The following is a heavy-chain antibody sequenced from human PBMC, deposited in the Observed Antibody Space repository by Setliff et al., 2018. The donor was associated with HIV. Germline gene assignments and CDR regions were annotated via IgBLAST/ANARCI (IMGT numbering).Heavy chain of an antibody. CDR2: IYTGDSGT. CDR3: ARHKVAMSMLVVQDPGPFDN. D-gene: IGHD2-21*01. V-gene: IGHV5-51*01. CDR1: GNSFANHW. J-gene: IGHJ3*02. Sequence: GESLKISCRAFGNSFANHWIAWVRQMPEKGPEWVGFIYTGDSGTQYNPAFQGRVTISADKSIKTVYLQWTSLQRSDTAMYYCARHKVAMSMLVVQDPGPFDNWGQGTMVTVSS.